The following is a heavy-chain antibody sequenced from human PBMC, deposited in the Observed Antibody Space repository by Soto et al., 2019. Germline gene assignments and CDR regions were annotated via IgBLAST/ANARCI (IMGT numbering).Heavy chain of an antibody. CDR1: GGSISSSSYY. V-gene: IGHV4-39*01. J-gene: IGHJ6*03. CDR2: IYYSGST. CDR3: ASLYDSWSGPYFMDV. D-gene: IGHD3-3*01. Sequence: PSETLSLTCTVSGGSISSSSYYWGWIRQPPGKGLEWIGSIYYSGSTYYNPSLKSRVTISVDTSKNQFSLKLSSVTAADTAVYYCASLYDSWSGPYFMDVWGKGTTVTVSS.